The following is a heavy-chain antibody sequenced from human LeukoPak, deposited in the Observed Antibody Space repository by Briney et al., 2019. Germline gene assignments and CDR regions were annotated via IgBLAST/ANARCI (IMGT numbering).Heavy chain of an antibody. D-gene: IGHD4-17*01. V-gene: IGHV4-61*02. J-gene: IGHJ5*02. CDR3: ARARVATVTTAWFDP. CDR1: GGSMSSGNYY. Sequence: PSETLSLTCTASGGSMSSGNYYWSWIRQPAGKGLEWIGRIYTSGSTNYNPSLKSQVTISVDTSKNQFSLKLSSVTAADTAVYYCARARVATVTTAWFDPWGQGTLVTVSS. CDR2: IYTSGST.